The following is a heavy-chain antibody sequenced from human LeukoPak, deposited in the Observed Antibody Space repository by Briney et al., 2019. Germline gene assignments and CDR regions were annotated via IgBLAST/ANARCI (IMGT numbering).Heavy chain of an antibody. D-gene: IGHD3-10*01. CDR3: AIMVRGARGMDV. V-gene: IGHV1-3*01. CDR1: RYTFTSYA. Sequence: ASVKVSCKASRYTFTSYAMHWVRQAPGQRLEWMGWINAGNGNTKYSQKFQGRVTITRDTSASTAYMELSSLRSEDTAVYYCAIMVRGARGMDVWGQGTTVTVSS. J-gene: IGHJ6*02. CDR2: INAGNGNT.